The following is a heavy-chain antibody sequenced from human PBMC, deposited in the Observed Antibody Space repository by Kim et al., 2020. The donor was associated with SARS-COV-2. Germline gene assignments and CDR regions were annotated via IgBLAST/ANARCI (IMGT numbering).Heavy chain of an antibody. V-gene: IGHV3-30*18. J-gene: IGHJ6*02. CDR3: AKREGSWYGYYYYYGMDV. D-gene: IGHD6-13*01. CDR1: GFTFSSYG. Sequence: GGSLRLSCAASGFTFSSYGMHWVRQAPGKGLEWVAVISYDGSNKYYADSLKGRFTISRDNSKNTLYLQMNSLRAEDTAVYYCAKREGSWYGYYYYYGMDVWGQGTTVTVSS. CDR2: ISYDGSNK.